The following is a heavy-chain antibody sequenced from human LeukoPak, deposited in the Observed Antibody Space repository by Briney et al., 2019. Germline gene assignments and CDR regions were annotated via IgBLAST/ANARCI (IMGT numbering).Heavy chain of an antibody. CDR1: GFTFSSYS. J-gene: IGHJ4*02. D-gene: IGHD2-8*02. V-gene: IGHV3-21*04. Sequence: GGSLRLSCAASGFTFSSYSMNWVRQAPGKGLEWVSSIFPSGGEIHYADSVRGRFTISRDNSKSTLSLQMNSLRAEDTAIYYCATYRQVLLPFESWGQGTLVTVSS. CDR3: ATYRQVLLPFES. CDR2: IFPSGGEI.